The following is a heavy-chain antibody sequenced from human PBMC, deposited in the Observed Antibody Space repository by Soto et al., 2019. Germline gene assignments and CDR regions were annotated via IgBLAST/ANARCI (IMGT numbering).Heavy chain of an antibody. CDR2: INWNSGSI. CDR3: AKDFTAVTFGYYYYMDV. D-gene: IGHD4-17*01. V-gene: IGHV3-9*01. CDR1: GFTFDDYA. Sequence: GXSLRLSCAASGFTFDDYAVHWFRQAPVNGLEWVSGINWNSGSIGYADSVKGRFIISRDNAKNSLYLQMNSLRAEDTALYYCAKDFTAVTFGYYYYMDVWGQGTTVTVSS. J-gene: IGHJ6*03.